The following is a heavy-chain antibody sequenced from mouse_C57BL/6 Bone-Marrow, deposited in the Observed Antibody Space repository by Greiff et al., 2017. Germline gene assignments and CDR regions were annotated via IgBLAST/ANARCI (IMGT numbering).Heavy chain of an antibody. CDR1: GYTFTSYW. Sequence: QVQLQQPGAELVKPGASVKLSCKASGYTFTSYWMHWVKQRPGQGLEWIGMIHPNSGSTNYNEKFKSKATLTVDKSSSTAYMQLSSLTSEDSAVYYCARLLGQDYFDYWGQGTTLTGSS. CDR2: IHPNSGST. J-gene: IGHJ2*01. V-gene: IGHV1-64*01. CDR3: ARLLGQDYFDY. D-gene: IGHD4-1*01.